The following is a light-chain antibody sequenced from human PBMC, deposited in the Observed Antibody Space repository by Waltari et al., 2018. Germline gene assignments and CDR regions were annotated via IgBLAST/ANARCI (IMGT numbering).Light chain of an antibody. Sequence: QSALTQPPSASGSPGQSVTISCTGTSSDVGGFDYVSWYQQPPGKAPKLIIYDVTKRPSGFPDLFSGAKSCNTAALTVSGLLAEDEADYYCCSYSGTNSNYGFGTGTRDTVL. CDR1: SSDVGGFDY. CDR3: CSYSGTNSNYG. V-gene: IGLV2-8*01. J-gene: IGLJ1*01. CDR2: DVT.